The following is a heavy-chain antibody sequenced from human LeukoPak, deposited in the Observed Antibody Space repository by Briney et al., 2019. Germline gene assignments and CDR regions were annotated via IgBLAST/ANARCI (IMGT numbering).Heavy chain of an antibody. CDR3: ARAHFVTNYFDS. Sequence: GGSLRLSCAASGFTFSAYSMNWVRQAPGKGLEWVSSITSGDFVYFADSLKGRFTISRDNAKNSLYLQLNYVTAEDTAVYYCARAHFVTNYFDSWGQGTLVTVSS. CDR2: ITSGDFV. CDR1: GFTFSAYS. D-gene: IGHD1-14*01. J-gene: IGHJ4*02. V-gene: IGHV3-69-1*01.